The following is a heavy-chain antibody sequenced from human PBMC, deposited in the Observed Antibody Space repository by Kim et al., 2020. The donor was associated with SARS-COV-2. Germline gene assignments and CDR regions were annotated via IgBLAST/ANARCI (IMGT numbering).Heavy chain of an antibody. CDR2: INAGNGNT. D-gene: IGHD3-10*01. J-gene: IGHJ4*02. CDR3: ARPPLLLWFGELSD. CDR1: GYTFTSYA. Sequence: ASVKVSCKASGYTFTSYAMHWVRQAPGQRLEWMGWINAGNGNTKYSQKFQGRVTITRDTSASTAYMELSSLRSEDTAVYYCARPPLLLWFGELSDWGQGTLVTVSS. V-gene: IGHV1-3*01.